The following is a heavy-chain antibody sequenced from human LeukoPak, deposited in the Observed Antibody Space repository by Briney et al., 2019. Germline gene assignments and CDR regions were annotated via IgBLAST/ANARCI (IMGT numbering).Heavy chain of an antibody. D-gene: IGHD4-17*01. V-gene: IGHV3-23*01. CDR1: GFTFSSYA. Sequence: GGSLRLSCAASGFTFSSYAMTWVRQAPGKGLEWVSGISGSGGSSYSADSVKGRFTISRDNAKNSLYLQMNSLRAEDTAVYYCARGLTTVTTDAFDIWGQGTMVTVSS. J-gene: IGHJ3*02. CDR2: ISGSGGSS. CDR3: ARGLTTVTTDAFDI.